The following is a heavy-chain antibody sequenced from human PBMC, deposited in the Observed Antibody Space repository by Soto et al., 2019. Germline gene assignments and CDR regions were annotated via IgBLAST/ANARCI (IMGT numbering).Heavy chain of an antibody. Sequence: SETLSLTCTVSGGSISGGDYYWSWIRQPPGKGLEWIGYIYYSGTTYYNPSLKSRVTISVDTSKNQFSLKVSSVTAADTAVYYCARALIQLWPHYYYGMDVWGQGTTVTVSS. D-gene: IGHD5-18*01. CDR2: IYYSGTT. V-gene: IGHV4-30-4*01. CDR3: ARALIQLWPHYYYGMDV. CDR1: GGSISGGDYY. J-gene: IGHJ6*02.